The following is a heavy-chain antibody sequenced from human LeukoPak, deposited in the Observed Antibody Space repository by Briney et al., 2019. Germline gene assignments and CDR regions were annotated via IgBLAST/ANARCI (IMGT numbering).Heavy chain of an antibody. CDR3: AREQAYWFGP. D-gene: IGHD2-21*01. Sequence: GGSLRLSCAVSGLTVTNSYMTWVRQAPGKGLDWVSFIYPAGTTSYADSVKGRFTISRDSSKNTLHLQMNSLRADDTAVYYCAREQAYWFGPWGQGSLVTVSS. V-gene: IGHV3-53*01. CDR2: IYPAGTT. J-gene: IGHJ5*02. CDR1: GLTVTNSY.